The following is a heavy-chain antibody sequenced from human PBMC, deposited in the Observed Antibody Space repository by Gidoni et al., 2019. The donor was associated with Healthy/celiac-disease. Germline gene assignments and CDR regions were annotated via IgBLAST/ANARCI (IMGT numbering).Heavy chain of an antibody. Sequence: QVQLVQSGAEVKKPGSSVKVFCKASGGTFSSYAISWVRQAPGQGLEWMGRIIPILGIANYAQKFQGRVTITADKSTSTAYMELSSLRSEDTAVYYCAGKPPNSSSWAPEQYWFDPWGQGTLVTVSS. V-gene: IGHV1-69*09. J-gene: IGHJ5*02. CDR2: IIPILGIA. CDR3: AGKPPNSSSWAPEQYWFDP. D-gene: IGHD6-13*01. CDR1: GGTFSSYA.